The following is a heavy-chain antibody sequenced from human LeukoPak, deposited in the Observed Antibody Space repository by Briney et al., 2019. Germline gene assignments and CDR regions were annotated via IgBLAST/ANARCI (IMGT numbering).Heavy chain of an antibody. Sequence: PGASLRLSCTASGFTFSRYEMNWVRQAPGKGLEWVSYISSNGSKIYYADSVKGRFTITRDNAKNSLYLQMNSLRAENTAVYYCARDEVVVAATGFDDWGQGTLVTVSS. V-gene: IGHV3-48*03. J-gene: IGHJ4*02. D-gene: IGHD2-15*01. CDR3: ARDEVVVAATGFDD. CDR2: ISSNGSKI. CDR1: GFTFSRYE.